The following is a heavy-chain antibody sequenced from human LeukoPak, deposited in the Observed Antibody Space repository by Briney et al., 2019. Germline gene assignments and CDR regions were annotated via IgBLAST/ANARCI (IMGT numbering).Heavy chain of an antibody. CDR1: GGSFSSYY. J-gene: IGHJ4*02. CDR2: INHSGST. CDR3: ASSNWAWVVVA. D-gene: IGHD2-21*01. Sequence: SETLSLTCAVYGGSFSSYYWSWIRQPPGKGLEWIGEINHSGSTNYNPSLKSRITISVDTSKNQFSLKLSSVTAADTAVYYCASSNWAWVVVAWGQGTLVTVSS. V-gene: IGHV4-34*01.